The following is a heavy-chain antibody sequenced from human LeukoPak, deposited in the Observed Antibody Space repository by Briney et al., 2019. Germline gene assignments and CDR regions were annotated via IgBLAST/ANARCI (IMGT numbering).Heavy chain of an antibody. CDR2: ISWNSGSI. V-gene: IGHV3-9*01. Sequence: GGSLRLSCAASGFTFDDYAVHWVRQAPGKGLEWVSGISWNSGSIGYADSVKGRFTISRDNAKNSLYLQMNSLRAEDTALYYCAKALNQEGIPDWGQGTLVTVSS. CDR1: GFTFDDYA. D-gene: IGHD5-18*01. CDR3: AKALNQEGIPD. J-gene: IGHJ4*02.